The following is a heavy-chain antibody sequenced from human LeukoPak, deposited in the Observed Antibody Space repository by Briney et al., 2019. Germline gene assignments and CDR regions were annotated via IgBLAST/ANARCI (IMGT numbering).Heavy chain of an antibody. CDR1: GFTFSSYS. CDR3: ARGLHCSRGSCYEYYYYYYGMDV. CDR2: ISSSSSYI. J-gene: IGHJ6*02. D-gene: IGHD2-15*01. Sequence: GGSLRLSCAASGFTFSSYSMNWVRQAPGKGLEWVSSISSSSSYIYYADSVKGRFTISRDNAKNSLYLQMNSLRAEDTAVYYCARGLHCSRGSCYEYYYYYYGMDVWGQGTTVTVSS. V-gene: IGHV3-21*01.